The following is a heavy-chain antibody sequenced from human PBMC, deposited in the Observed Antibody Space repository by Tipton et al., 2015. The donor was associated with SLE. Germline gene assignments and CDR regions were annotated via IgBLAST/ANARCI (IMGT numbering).Heavy chain of an antibody. CDR1: GGTFSSYA. Sequence: QLVQSGAEVKKPGSSVKVSCKASGGTFSSYAISWVRQAPGQGLEWMGGIIPIFGTANYAQKFQGRVTMTRDTSISTAYMELSRLRSDDTAVYYCARGGYDFWSGCPGDIWGQGTMVTVSS. V-gene: IGHV1-69*06. CDR3: ARGGYDFWSGCPGDI. CDR2: IIPIFGTA. J-gene: IGHJ3*02. D-gene: IGHD3-3*01.